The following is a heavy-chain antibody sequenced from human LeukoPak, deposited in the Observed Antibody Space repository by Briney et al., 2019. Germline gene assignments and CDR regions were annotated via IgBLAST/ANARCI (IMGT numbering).Heavy chain of an antibody. V-gene: IGHV3-21*01. J-gene: IGHJ4*02. D-gene: IGHD4-17*01. CDR3: ARTSDDYGDYTYYFDY. Sequence: GGSLRPSCAASGFTFSSYSMNWVRQAPGKGLEWVSSITSSSSYIYYADSVKGRFTISRDNAKTSLYLQMNSLRAEDTAVCYCARTSDDYGDYTYYFDYWGQGTLVTVSS. CDR2: ITSSSSYI. CDR1: GFTFSSYS.